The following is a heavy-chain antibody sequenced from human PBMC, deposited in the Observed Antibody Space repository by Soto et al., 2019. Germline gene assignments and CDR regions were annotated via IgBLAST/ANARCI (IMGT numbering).Heavy chain of an antibody. D-gene: IGHD2-8*01. CDR2: IYYSGST. Sequence: PSETLSLTCTVSGGSISSYYWSWIRQPPGKGLEWIGYIYYSGSTNYNPSLKSRVTISVDTSKNQFSLKLSSVTAADTAVYYCARDNEGLGFDYWGQGILVTVSS. V-gene: IGHV4-59*01. CDR1: GGSISSYY. J-gene: IGHJ4*02. CDR3: ARDNEGLGFDY.